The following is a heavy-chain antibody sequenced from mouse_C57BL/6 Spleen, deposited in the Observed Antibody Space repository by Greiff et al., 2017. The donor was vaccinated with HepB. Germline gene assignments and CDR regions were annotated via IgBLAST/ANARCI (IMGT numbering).Heavy chain of an antibody. V-gene: IGHV1-15*01. CDR3: TRGDYCDY. CDR1: GYTFTDYE. Sequence: QVQLKQSGAELVRPGASVTLSCKASGYTFTDYEMHWVKQTPVHGLEWIGALDPETGGTAYNQKFKGKAILTADKSSSTAYMELRSLTSEDSAVYYCTRGDYCDYWGQGTTLTVSS. CDR2: LDPETGGT. J-gene: IGHJ2*01.